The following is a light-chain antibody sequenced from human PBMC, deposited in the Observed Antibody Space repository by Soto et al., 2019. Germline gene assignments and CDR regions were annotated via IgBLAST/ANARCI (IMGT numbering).Light chain of an antibody. J-gene: IGKJ4*01. CDR3: QQYNNWPLT. CDR1: HRVSTY. CDR2: DVS. V-gene: IGKV3-15*01. Sequence: EIVMTQSPATLSVSPGASATLSCRASHRVSTYLAWYQQKPGQAPRLLIYDVSTRATGIPDRFSGSGSGTEFTLTISSLHFEDKAVYYCQQYNNWPLTFGGGTKVEIK.